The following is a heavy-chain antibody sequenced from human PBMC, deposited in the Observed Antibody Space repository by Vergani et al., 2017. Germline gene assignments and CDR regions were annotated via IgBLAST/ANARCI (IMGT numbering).Heavy chain of an antibody. J-gene: IGHJ3*02. CDR3: ARADLYYDILTGYYSDAFDI. V-gene: IGHV4-30-2*01. CDR1: GGSISSGGYS. CDR2: IYHSGST. D-gene: IGHD3-9*01. Sequence: QLQLQESGSGLVKPSQTLSLTCAVSGGSISSGGYSWSWIRQPPGKGLEWIGYIYHSGSTDYNPSLKSRVTISVDRSKNQFSLKLSSVTAADTAVYYCARADLYYDILTGYYSDAFDIWGQGTMVTVSS.